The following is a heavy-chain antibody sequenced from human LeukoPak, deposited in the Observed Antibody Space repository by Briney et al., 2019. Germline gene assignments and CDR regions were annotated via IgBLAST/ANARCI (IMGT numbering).Heavy chain of an antibody. CDR1: GGSFSGYY. CDR2: IYSTGNT. CDR3: GRRHYGVPFHP. J-gene: IGHJ5*02. D-gene: IGHD3-10*01. V-gene: IGHV4-34*01. Sequence: SETLSLTCAVYGGSFSGYYWSWIRQPPGKGLEWIGCIYSTGNTFYNPSLESRVTLSMDTSKNQFSLKLNSVTAADTAVYYCGRRHYGVPFHPWGQGTLVTVSS.